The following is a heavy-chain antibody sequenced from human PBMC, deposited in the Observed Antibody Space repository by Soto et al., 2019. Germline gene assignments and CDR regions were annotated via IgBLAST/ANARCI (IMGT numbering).Heavy chain of an antibody. CDR2: VSGSGGTT. Sequence: EVQLLDSGGGLVQPGGSLRLSCAASGFTFSSSAMSWVRQAPGKGLEWVSAVSGSGGTTYYADSVRGRFTISRDNSKNTLYLQMTSLRADDTAIYFCARCTVNTIVTSGWCHYLDPWGQGTLVNGSS. V-gene: IGHV3-23*01. J-gene: IGHJ5*02. D-gene: IGHD6-19*01. CDR1: GFTFSSSA. CDR3: ARCTVNTIVTSGWCHYLDP.